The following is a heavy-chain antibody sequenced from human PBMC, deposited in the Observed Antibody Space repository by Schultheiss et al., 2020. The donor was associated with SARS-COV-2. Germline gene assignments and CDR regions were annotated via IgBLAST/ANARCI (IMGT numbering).Heavy chain of an antibody. D-gene: IGHD2-15*01. V-gene: IGHV6-1*01. CDR3: ARGYCSGGSCQDGGYYYGMDV. CDR1: GDSVSSKSAA. Sequence: SETLSLTCAISGDSVSSKSAAWNWIRQSPSRGLEWLGRTYYRSKWHNDYAVSVKSRININPDTSKNQFSLQLSSVTAADTAVYYCARGYCSGGSCQDGGYYYGMDVWGQGTTVTVSS. J-gene: IGHJ6*02. CDR2: TYYRSKWHN.